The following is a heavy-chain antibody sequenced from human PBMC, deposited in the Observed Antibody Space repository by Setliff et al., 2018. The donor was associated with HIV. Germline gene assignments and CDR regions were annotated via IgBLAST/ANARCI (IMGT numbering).Heavy chain of an antibody. D-gene: IGHD5-18*01. V-gene: IGHV4-59*11. CDR2: IYYSGST. Sequence: SETLSLTCTVSGGSISSHYWSWIRQPPGKGLEWIGYIYYSGSTNYNPSFKSRVIISVDTSKNQFSLKLSSVTAADTAVYYCARDYGYTYGYTFFDSWGQGTLVTVSS. CDR1: GGSISSHY. CDR3: ARDYGYTYGYTFFDS. J-gene: IGHJ4*02.